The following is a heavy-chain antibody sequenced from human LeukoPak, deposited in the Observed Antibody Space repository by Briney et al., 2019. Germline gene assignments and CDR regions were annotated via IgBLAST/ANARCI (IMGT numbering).Heavy chain of an antibody. Sequence: GGSLRHSCTASGFTFGDYAMSWFRQAPGKGLEWVGFIRSKAYGGTTEYAASVKGRFTISRDDSKSIAYLQMNSLKTEDTAVYYCTREGENCGDYSPPDYWGQGTLVTVSS. CDR1: GFTFGDYA. J-gene: IGHJ4*02. V-gene: IGHV3-49*03. CDR2: IRSKAYGGTT. CDR3: TREGENCGDYSPPDY. D-gene: IGHD4-17*01.